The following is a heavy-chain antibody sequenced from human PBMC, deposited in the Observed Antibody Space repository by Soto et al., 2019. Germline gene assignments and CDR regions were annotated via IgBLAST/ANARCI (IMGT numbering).Heavy chain of an antibody. J-gene: IGHJ3*02. CDR3: ATGQQVRMADI. V-gene: IGHV3-11*03. CDR2: ISGDSRDT. Sequence: PRGSLRLSCAASGFTVSAYYMAWIRQAPGKGLEWISYISGDSRDTKHADSVKGRFTISRDNAKNSLYLQMNSLRAEDTAVYFCATGQQVRMADIWGQGTMVTVSS. D-gene: IGHD6-13*01. CDR1: GFTVSAYY.